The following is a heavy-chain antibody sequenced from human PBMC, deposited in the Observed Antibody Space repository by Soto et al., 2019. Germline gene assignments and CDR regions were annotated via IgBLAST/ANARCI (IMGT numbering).Heavy chain of an antibody. J-gene: IGHJ6*02. D-gene: IGHD1-1*01. V-gene: IGHV4-30-4*01. CDR3: ARVIQELWYGMDV. CDR2: IYYSGST. Sequence: PSETLSLTCTVSGGSISSGDYYWSWIRQPPGKGLEWIGYIYYSGSTYYNPSLKSRVTISVDTSKNQFSLKLSSATAADTAVYYCARVIQELWYGMDVWGQGTTVTVSS. CDR1: GGSISSGDYY.